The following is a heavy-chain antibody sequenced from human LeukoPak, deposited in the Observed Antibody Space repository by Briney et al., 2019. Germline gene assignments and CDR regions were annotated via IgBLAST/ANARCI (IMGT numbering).Heavy chain of an antibody. D-gene: IGHD2-8*01. CDR3: ARGRVYAIGGDNFDY. V-gene: IGHV3-48*01. J-gene: IGHJ4*02. Sequence: GGSLRLSCAASGFTFSSYSMNWVRQAPGKGLEWVSYISSSSSTIYYADSVKGRFTISRDNAKNSLYLQMNSLRAEDTAVYYCARGRVYAIGGDNFDYWGQGTLVTVSS. CDR1: GFTFSSYS. CDR2: ISSSSSTI.